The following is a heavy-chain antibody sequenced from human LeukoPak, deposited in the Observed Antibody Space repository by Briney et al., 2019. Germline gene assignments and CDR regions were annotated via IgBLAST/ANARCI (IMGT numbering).Heavy chain of an antibody. CDR1: GYTFTSYG. CDR2: ISAYNGNT. D-gene: IGHD3-22*01. Sequence: ASVTVSCTASGYTFTSYGISWVRQAPGQGLEWMGWISAYNGNTNYAQKLQGRVTMTTDTSTSTAYMELRSLRSDDTAVYYCARDLVYYDSSGYYRPFDYWGQGTLVTVSS. J-gene: IGHJ4*02. V-gene: IGHV1-18*01. CDR3: ARDLVYYDSSGYYRPFDY.